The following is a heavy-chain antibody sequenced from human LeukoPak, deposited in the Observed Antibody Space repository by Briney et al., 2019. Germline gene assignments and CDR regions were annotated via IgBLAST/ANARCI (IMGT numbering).Heavy chain of an antibody. CDR1: GGSFSGYY. Sequence: PSETLSLTCAVYGGSFSGYYWSWIRQPPGKGLEWIGEINHSGSTNYNPSLKSRVTISVDTSKNQFSLKLSSVTAADTAMYYCARDSIYCSSTSCYPVVFDYWGQGTLVTVSS. J-gene: IGHJ4*02. CDR2: INHSGST. V-gene: IGHV4-34*01. D-gene: IGHD2-2*01. CDR3: ARDSIYCSSTSCYPVVFDY.